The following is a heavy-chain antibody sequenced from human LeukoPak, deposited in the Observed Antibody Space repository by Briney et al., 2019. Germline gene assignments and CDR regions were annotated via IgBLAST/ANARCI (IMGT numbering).Heavy chain of an antibody. D-gene: IGHD4-23*01. CDR2: ISATGGST. V-gene: IGHV3-23*01. CDR1: GFTFSNYA. J-gene: IGHJ4*02. CDR3: AKDLLRWSFDY. Sequence: GGSLRLSCAASGFTFSNYAMSWVRQAPGKGLEWVSAISATGGSTDYADSVKGRFTISRDNSKNTLYLQMNSLRAEDTAVYYCAKDLLRWSFDYWGQGTLVTVSS.